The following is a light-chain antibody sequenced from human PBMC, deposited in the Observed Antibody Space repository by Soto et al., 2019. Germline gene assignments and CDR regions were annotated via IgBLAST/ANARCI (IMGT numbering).Light chain of an antibody. J-gene: IGKJ1*01. CDR1: QSVSSN. CDR2: STS. Sequence: EIVMTQSPATLSVSPGERATLSCRASQSVSSNLAWYQHKPGQVPRLLIYSTSTRATGVPARFSGSGSGTEFTLTISSLQPDDFATYYCQQYNSYSWTFGQGTKVDI. V-gene: IGKV3D-15*01. CDR3: QQYNSYSWT.